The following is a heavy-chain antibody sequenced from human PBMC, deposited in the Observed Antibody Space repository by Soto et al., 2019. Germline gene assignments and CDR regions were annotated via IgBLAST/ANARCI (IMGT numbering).Heavy chain of an antibody. Sequence: TSETLSLTCAVSGGSISSGGYSWSWIRQTPGKGLEWIGYIYHSGSTYYNPSLKSRVTISVDRSKNQFSLKLSSVTAADTAVYYGASSYGGIGMDVWGQGTTVTVSS. D-gene: IGHD3-16*01. CDR1: GGSISSGGYS. J-gene: IGHJ6*02. V-gene: IGHV4-30-2*01. CDR3: ASSYGGIGMDV. CDR2: IYHSGST.